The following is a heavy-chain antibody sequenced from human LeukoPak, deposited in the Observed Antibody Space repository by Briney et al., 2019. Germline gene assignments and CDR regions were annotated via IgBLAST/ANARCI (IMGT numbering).Heavy chain of an antibody. CDR1: GGSLSRYY. D-gene: IGHD3-10*01. V-gene: IGHV4-59*07. J-gene: IGHJ5*02. Sequence: PSDTLSLTCTVSGGSLSRYYWSWMRQSPGKGLECIGYFHYTWSTNYYPSLKSRVTISVEPFKNQFSLKLKSVTAADTAVYYCARGGYYGSGNDFRFDPWGQGARVTVSS. CDR2: FHYTWST. CDR3: ARGGYYGSGNDFRFDP.